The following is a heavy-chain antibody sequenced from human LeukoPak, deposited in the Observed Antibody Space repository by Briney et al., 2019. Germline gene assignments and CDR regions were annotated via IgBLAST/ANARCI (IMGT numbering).Heavy chain of an antibody. CDR2: IYSNGNT. CDR3: ASSAGPPTDTHYYYMNV. Sequence: PGGSLRLSCEASGFTVSSTYMSWVHQAPGKGLEWVSAIYSNGNTYYTDSVKGRFTISRDNSRNTLDLQMDSLRAEDTAVYYCASSAGPPTDTHYYYMNVWGKGTTVTVSS. CDR1: GFTVSSTY. D-gene: IGHD6-19*01. J-gene: IGHJ6*03. V-gene: IGHV3-53*01.